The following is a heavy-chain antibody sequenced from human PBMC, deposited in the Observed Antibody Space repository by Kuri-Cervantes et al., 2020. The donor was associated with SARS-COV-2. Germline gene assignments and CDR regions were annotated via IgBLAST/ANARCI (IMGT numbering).Heavy chain of an antibody. CDR1: GYTFTSYG. V-gene: IGHV1-69*04. CDR2: IIPILGKT. D-gene: IGHD5-24*01. J-gene: IGHJ6*02. Sequence: SVKVSCKASGYTFTSYGISWVRQAPGQGLEWMGRIIPILGKTNYAQKLQGRITLKAEKSTSTTYLELRSLRSDDTAVYYCARDQDEDLRDPTQYYYYGMDAWAQGTSATFPS. CDR3: ARDQDEDLRDPTQYYYYGMDA.